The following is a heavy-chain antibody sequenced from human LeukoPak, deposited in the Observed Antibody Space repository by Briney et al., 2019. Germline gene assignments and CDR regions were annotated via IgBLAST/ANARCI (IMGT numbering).Heavy chain of an antibody. J-gene: IGHJ5*02. V-gene: IGHV4-31*03. Sequence: SQTLSLTCTVSGGSFSSGGYYWSWIRQHPGKGLEWIGYIYYSGRTYYNPSLKGRVTISVDTSKNQFSLKLSSVTAADTAVYHCARVRDGDYGYIGFDPWGQGTLVTVSS. CDR1: GGSFSSGGYY. CDR2: IYYSGRT. CDR3: ARVRDGDYGYIGFDP. D-gene: IGHD4-17*01.